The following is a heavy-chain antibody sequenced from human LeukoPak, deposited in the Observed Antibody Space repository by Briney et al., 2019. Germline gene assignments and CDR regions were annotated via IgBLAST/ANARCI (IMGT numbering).Heavy chain of an antibody. CDR2: IYHSGST. V-gene: IGHV4-39*07. Sequence: SETLSLTCTVSGGSISSGSYYWSWIRQPAGKGLEWIGSIYHSGSTYYNPSLKSRVTISVDTSKNQFSLKLCSVTAADTAVYYCARALYSSDYWGQGTLVTVSS. J-gene: IGHJ4*02. CDR3: ARALYSSDY. D-gene: IGHD5-18*01. CDR1: GGSISSGSYY.